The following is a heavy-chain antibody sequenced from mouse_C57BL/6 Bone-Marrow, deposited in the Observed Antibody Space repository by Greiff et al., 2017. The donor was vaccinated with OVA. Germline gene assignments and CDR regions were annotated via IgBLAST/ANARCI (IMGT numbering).Heavy chain of an antibody. CDR1: GSTFTSYW. CDR2: IHPNSGST. CDR3: ASLLQAWFAY. Sequence: VQLQQPGAELVKPGASVKLSCKASGSTFTSYWMHWVKQRPGQGLEWIGMIHPNSGSTNSNEKFKSKATLTVDKSSSTAYMQLSSLTSEDSAVYYCASLLQAWFAYWGQGTLVTVSA. V-gene: IGHV1-64*01. J-gene: IGHJ3*01. D-gene: IGHD2-10*01.